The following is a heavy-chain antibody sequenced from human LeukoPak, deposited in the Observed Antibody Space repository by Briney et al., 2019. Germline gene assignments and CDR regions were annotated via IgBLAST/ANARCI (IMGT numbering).Heavy chain of an antibody. V-gene: IGHV4-59*12. CDR3: ARDHHETGTYSFDY. J-gene: IGHJ4*02. Sequence: SETLSLTCTVSGGSISGYYWSWIRQPPGKGLELIGYIYYSGSTTFNPSLKSRVTISVDTSKNQFSLKLSSVTAADTAVYYCARDHHETGTYSFDYWGQGTLVTVSS. D-gene: IGHD1-1*01. CDR2: IYYSGST. CDR1: GGSISGYY.